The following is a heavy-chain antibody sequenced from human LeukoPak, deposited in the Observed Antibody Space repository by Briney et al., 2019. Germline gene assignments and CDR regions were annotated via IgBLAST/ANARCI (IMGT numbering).Heavy chain of an antibody. CDR2: IISSIAYI. CDR1: GSTFSNYN. V-gene: IGHV3-21*01. J-gene: IGHJ4*02. D-gene: IGHD3-10*01. Sequence: GGSLRLSCAASGSTFSNYNMNWVRQAPGKGLEWVSSIISSIAYIYYADSVKGRFTISRANAKNSLYLQMNSLRAEDTAVYYCARSMIRGVVYFDYWGQGTLVTVSS. CDR3: ARSMIRGVVYFDY.